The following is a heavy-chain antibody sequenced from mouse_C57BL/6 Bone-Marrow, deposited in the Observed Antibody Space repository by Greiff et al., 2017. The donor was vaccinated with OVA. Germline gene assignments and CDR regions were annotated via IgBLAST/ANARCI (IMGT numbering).Heavy chain of an antibody. CDR3: ARGGGLRRVYYAMDY. J-gene: IGHJ4*01. CDR1: GYTFTSYW. D-gene: IGHD2-4*01. V-gene: IGHV1-53*01. CDR2: INPSNGGT. Sequence: VQLQQPGTELVKPGASVKLSCKASGYTFTSYWMHWVKQRPGQGLEWIGNINPSNGGTNYNEKFKSKATLTVDKSSSTAYMQLSSLTSEDSAVYYCARGGGLRRVYYAMDYWGQGTSVTVSS.